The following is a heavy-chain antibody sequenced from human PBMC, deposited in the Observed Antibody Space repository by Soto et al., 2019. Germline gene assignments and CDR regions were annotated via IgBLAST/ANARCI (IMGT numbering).Heavy chain of an antibody. V-gene: IGHV1-3*01. J-gene: IGHJ4*02. CDR3: ARSTYYYDSRGFNPTPSAPDY. D-gene: IGHD3-22*01. Sequence: GASVKVSCKASGYTFTSYAMHWVRQAPGQRLEWMGWINAGNGNTKYSQKFQGRVTITRDTSASTAYMELSSLRSEDTAVYYCARSTYYYDSRGFNPTPSAPDYWGQGTLVTVSS. CDR2: INAGNGNT. CDR1: GYTFTSYA.